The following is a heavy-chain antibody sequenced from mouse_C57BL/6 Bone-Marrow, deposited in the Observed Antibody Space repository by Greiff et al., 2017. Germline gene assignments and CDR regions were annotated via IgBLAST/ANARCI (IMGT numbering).Heavy chain of an antibody. V-gene: IGHV1-81*01. CDR3: ARSVRLLAWFAY. J-gene: IGHJ3*01. CDR2: IYPRSGNT. Sequence: QVQLQQSGAELARPGASVKLSCKASGYTFTSYAISWVKQRTGQGLEWIGEIYPRSGNTYYNEKFKGKATLTADKSSSTAYMELRSLTSEDSAVYFCARSVRLLAWFAYWGQGTLVTVSA. D-gene: IGHD2-3*01. CDR1: GYTFTSYA.